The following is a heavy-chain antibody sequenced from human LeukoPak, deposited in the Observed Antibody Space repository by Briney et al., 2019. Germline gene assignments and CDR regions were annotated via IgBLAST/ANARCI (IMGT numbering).Heavy chain of an antibody. J-gene: IGHJ4*02. Sequence: GGSLRLSCAASGFTFSSYAMSWVRQAPGKGLEWVSAISGSGGITYYADSVKGRFTISRDNSKNTLYLQMNSLRAEDTAVYYCAKDSAHLPMVRGVYLDYWGQGTLVTVSS. CDR3: AKDSAHLPMVRGVYLDY. D-gene: IGHD3-10*01. CDR1: GFTFSSYA. V-gene: IGHV3-23*01. CDR2: ISGSGGIT.